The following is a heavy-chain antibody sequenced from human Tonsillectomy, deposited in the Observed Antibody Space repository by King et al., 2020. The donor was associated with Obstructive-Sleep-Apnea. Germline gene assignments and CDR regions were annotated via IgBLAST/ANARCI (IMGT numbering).Heavy chain of an antibody. J-gene: IGHJ4*02. CDR3: AREHFDSSGYYSDY. CDR2: IYYSGGT. D-gene: IGHD3-22*01. V-gene: IGHV4-59*01. CDR1: GGSISSYY. Sequence: VQLQESGPGLVKPSETLSLTCTVSGGSISSYYWSWIRQPPGKGLEGIGYIYYSGGTNYNPSLKRRVTLAVDTSKNQVSLKLSSVTAADTAVYYCAREHFDSSGYYSDYWGQGTLVTVSS.